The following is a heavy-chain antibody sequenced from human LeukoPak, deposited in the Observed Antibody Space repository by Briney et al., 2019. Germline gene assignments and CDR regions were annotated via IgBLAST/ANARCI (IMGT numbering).Heavy chain of an antibody. D-gene: IGHD2-2*01. Sequence: SETLSLTCTVSGASISGYYWSWIRQPPGKGLEWIGYIYYSGSTNYNPSLKSRVTISVDTSKNHFSLKLNSVTAADTAVYYCAREVVVPAAMQGYYYYGMDVWGQGTTVTVSS. V-gene: IGHV4-59*01. CDR2: IYYSGST. CDR1: GASISGYY. J-gene: IGHJ6*02. CDR3: AREVVVPAAMQGYYYYGMDV.